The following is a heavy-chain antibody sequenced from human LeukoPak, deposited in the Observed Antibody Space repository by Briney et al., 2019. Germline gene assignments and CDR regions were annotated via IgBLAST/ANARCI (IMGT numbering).Heavy chain of an antibody. Sequence: GASVKVSCKASGGTFGSYAISWVRQAPGQGLEWMGGIIPIFGTANYAQKFQGRVTITADESTSTAYMELSSLRSEDTAVYYCARDGNYGDYVFDYWGQGTLVTVSS. D-gene: IGHD4-17*01. CDR1: GGTFGSYA. J-gene: IGHJ4*02. CDR2: IIPIFGTA. CDR3: ARDGNYGDYVFDY. V-gene: IGHV1-69*13.